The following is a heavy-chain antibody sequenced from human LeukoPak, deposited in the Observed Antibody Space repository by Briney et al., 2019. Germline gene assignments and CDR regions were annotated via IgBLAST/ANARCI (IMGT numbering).Heavy chain of an antibody. J-gene: IGHJ3*01. Sequence: GGSLRLSCAASGFTFSSYAMIWVRQAPGKGLEWVSAIVGSGGGTEYADSVKGRFTISRDNSKNTLYLQMNSLRAEDTAVYYCARDPNGDYIGAFDFRGQGTMVTVSS. V-gene: IGHV3-23*01. CDR2: IVGSGGGT. D-gene: IGHD4-17*01. CDR1: GFTFSSYA. CDR3: ARDPNGDYIGAFDF.